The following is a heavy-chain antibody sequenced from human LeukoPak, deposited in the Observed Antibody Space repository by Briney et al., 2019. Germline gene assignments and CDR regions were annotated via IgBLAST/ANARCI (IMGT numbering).Heavy chain of an antibody. CDR1: GFPYNTYG. Sequence: GGSLRLSCIVSGFPYNTYGINWLSSGVRQAPGKVLGCVSTISSGGSTYYRDSVKGRFTISRDSSQHALYVQVRDLRAEDTAMYYCVKRPKYGYGDYPFEFWGQGTLVTASA. V-gene: IGHV3-23*01. CDR2: ISSGGST. CDR3: VKRPKYGYGDYPFEF. J-gene: IGHJ4*02. D-gene: IGHD2-21*01.